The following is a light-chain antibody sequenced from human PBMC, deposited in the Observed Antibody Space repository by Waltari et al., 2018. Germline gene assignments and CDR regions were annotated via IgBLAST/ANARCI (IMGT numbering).Light chain of an antibody. J-gene: IGKJ4*01. CDR1: QSLVHSDGRTY. CDR3: MQGTHYPLT. V-gene: IGKV2-30*02. Sequence: DVVMTQSPLSLPVTLGQPASISCSSSQSLVHSDGRTYVNWFRQRPGQSPRRLLYYVSNRDSGVPDRFSGGGSGTDFTLKISRVEAEDVGVYYCMQGTHYPLTFGGGTKVEIK. CDR2: YVS.